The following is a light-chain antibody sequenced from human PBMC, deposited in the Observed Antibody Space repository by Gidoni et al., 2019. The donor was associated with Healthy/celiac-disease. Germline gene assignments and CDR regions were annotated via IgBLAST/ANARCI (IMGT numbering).Light chain of an antibody. CDR1: QSISSY. CDR2: AAS. J-gene: IGKJ1*01. V-gene: IGKV1-39*01. CDR3: QQSYSTLTWT. Sequence: DIQMTQSPSSLSASVGDRVTITCRASQSISSYLNWYQQKPGKAPKLLIYAASSLQSGVPSRFSGSGSGTDFTLTISSLQPEYFATYYCQQSYSTLTWTFGQXTKVEIK.